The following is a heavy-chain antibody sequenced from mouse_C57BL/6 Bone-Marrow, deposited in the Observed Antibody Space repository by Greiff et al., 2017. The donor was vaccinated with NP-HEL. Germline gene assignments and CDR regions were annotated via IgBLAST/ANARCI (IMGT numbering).Heavy chain of an antibody. J-gene: IGHJ1*03. CDR2: IWSGGST. D-gene: IGHD2-3*01. CDR3: ARGWLLLYWYFDV. V-gene: IGHV2-2*01. CDR1: GFSLTSYG. Sequence: VQLVESGPGLVQPSQSLSITCTVSGFSLTSYGVHWVRQSPGKGLEWLGVIWSGGSTDYNAAFITRLSISKDNSKSQVFFKMNSLQADDTAIYYCARGWLLLYWYFDVWGTGTTVTVSS.